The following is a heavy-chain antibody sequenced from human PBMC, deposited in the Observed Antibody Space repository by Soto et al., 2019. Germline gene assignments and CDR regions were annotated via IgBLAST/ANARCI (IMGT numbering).Heavy chain of an antibody. J-gene: IGHJ4*02. V-gene: IGHV4-59*01. Sequence: SETLSLTCTVSGGSISSYYWSWIRQPPGKGLEWIGYIYYSGSTNYNPSLKSRVTISVDTSKNQFSLKLSSVTAADTAVYYCARVQMHXDILTGYYPADDYYFDYWGQGTLVTVSS. CDR2: IYYSGST. CDR1: GGSISSYY. D-gene: IGHD3-9*01. CDR3: ARVQMHXDILTGYYPADDYYFDY.